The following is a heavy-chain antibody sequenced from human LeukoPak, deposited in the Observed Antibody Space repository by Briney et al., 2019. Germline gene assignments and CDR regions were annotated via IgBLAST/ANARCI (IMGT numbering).Heavy chain of an antibody. J-gene: IGHJ6*02. CDR2: ISAYNGNT. V-gene: IGHV1-18*01. D-gene: IGHD3-10*01. Sequence: ASVKVSCKASGYTFTSYGISWVRQAPGQGLEWMGWISAYNGNTNYAQKLQGRVTMTTDTSTSTAYMELRSLRSDDTAVYYCASVNRMVRGVINYYYGMDVWGRGTTVTVSS. CDR3: ASVNRMVRGVINYYYGMDV. CDR1: GYTFTSYG.